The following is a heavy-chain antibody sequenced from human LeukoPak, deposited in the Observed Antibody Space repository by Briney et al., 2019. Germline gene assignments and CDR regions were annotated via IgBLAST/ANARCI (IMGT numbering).Heavy chain of an antibody. Sequence: GGSLRLSCAASGFTFGTFWMHWVRQAPGKGLEWVANIKQDESEKHYVDSVKGRFTISRDNAKNSLNLQMNSLRAEDTGVYYCARVEFLEWFEPTHYFMDVWGKGTTVSVTS. CDR3: ARVEFLEWFEPTHYFMDV. CDR2: IKQDESEK. V-gene: IGHV3-7*01. CDR1: GFTFGTFW. J-gene: IGHJ6*03. D-gene: IGHD3-3*01.